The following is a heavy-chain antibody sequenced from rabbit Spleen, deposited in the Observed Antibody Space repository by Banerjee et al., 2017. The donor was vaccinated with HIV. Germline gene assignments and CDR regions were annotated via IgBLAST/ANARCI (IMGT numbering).Heavy chain of an antibody. CDR2: INSFTGRP. J-gene: IGHJ4*01. CDR3: ARDLAGAIGWNFNL. D-gene: IGHD4-1*01. CDR1: GFSFSSGYV. V-gene: IGHV1S45*01. Sequence: QEQLVESGGGLVQPEGSLTLTCKASGFSFSSGYVMSWVRQAPGKGLEWIASINSFTGRPVYAAWAKDRFTISKASWTTVTLQMTSLTAADTARYFCARDLAGAIGWNFNLWGPGTLVTVS.